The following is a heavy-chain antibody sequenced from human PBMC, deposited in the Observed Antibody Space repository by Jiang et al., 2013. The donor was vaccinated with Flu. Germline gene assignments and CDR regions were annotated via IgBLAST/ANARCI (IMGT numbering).Heavy chain of an antibody. CDR1: GYTFTSYY. CDR3: ARDSGSAHYYYGMDV. J-gene: IGHJ6*02. V-gene: IGHV1-3*01. CDR2: INAGNGNT. Sequence: SGAEVKKPGASVKVSCKASGYTFTSYYMHWVRQAPGQGLEWMGWINAGNGNTKYSQKFQGRVTITRDTSASTAYMELSSLRSEDTAVYYCARDSGSAHYYYGMDVWGQGTTVTVSS. D-gene: IGHD6-6*01.